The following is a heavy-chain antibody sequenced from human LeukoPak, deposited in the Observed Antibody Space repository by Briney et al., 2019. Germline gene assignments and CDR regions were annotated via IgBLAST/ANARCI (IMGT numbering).Heavy chain of an antibody. CDR1: GYAFTGYY. D-gene: IGHD6-19*01. Sequence: EASVKVSCKASGYAFTGYYMHWVRQAPGQGLEWMGWINPNSGGTNYAQKFQGRVTMTRDTSISTAYMELSRLRSDDTAVYYCARARTIAVAGTGYWGQGTLVTVSS. V-gene: IGHV1-2*02. CDR2: INPNSGGT. CDR3: ARARTIAVAGTGY. J-gene: IGHJ4*02.